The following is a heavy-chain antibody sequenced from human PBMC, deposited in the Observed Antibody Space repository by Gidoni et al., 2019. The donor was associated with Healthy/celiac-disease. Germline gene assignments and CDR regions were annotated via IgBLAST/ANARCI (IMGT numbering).Heavy chain of an antibody. CDR1: GFSLNTSGMR. D-gene: IGHD6-6*01. CDR2: IDWDDDK. V-gene: IGHV2-70*04. Sequence: QVTLKESGPALVNPPQTLTLTCPFSGFSLNTSGMRVSWIRQPPGKALEWLARIDWDDDKFYSTSLKTRLTISKDTSKNQVVLTMTNMDPVDTATYYCARISSSGHDAFDIWGQGTMVTVSS. J-gene: IGHJ3*02. CDR3: ARISSSGHDAFDI.